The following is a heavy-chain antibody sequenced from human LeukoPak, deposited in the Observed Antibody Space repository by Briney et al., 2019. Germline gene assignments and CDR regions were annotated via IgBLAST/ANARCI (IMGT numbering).Heavy chain of an antibody. CDR3: ARGPELLWFGELLSQLYYYGMDV. Sequence: ASVKVSCKASGYTFTGYYMHWARQAPGQGLEWMGWINPNSGGTNYAQKFQGRVTMTRDTSISTAYMELSRLRSDDTAVYYCARGPELLWFGELLSQLYYYGMDVWGQGTTVTVSS. CDR2: INPNSGGT. D-gene: IGHD3-10*01. J-gene: IGHJ6*02. V-gene: IGHV1-2*02. CDR1: GYTFTGYY.